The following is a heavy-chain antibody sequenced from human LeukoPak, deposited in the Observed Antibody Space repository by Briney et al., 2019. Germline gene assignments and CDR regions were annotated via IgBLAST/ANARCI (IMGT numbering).Heavy chain of an antibody. J-gene: IGHJ4*02. Sequence: GGSLRLSCAASGFTFSSYAMSWVRQAPGKGLEWVSAISGSGGSTYYADSVKGQFTISRDNSKNTLYLQMNSLRAEDTAVYYCARRYYDSSGYYSPFDYWGQGTLVTVSS. CDR3: ARRYYDSSGYYSPFDY. CDR1: GFTFSSYA. V-gene: IGHV3-23*01. D-gene: IGHD3-22*01. CDR2: ISGSGGST.